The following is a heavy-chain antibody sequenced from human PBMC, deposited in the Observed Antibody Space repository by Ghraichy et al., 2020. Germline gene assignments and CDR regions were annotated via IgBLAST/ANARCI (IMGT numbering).Heavy chain of an antibody. CDR1: GGSISSGGYY. V-gene: IGHV4-31*03. CDR3: ARALVPSGTNGVSWFDP. Sequence: SETLSLTCTVSGGSISSGGYYRSWIRQHPGKGLEWIGYIYYSGSTYYNPSLKSRVTISVDTSKNQFSLKLSSVTAADTAVYYCARALVPSGTNGVSWFDPWGQGTLVTVSS. D-gene: IGHD2-8*01. CDR2: IYYSGST. J-gene: IGHJ5*01.